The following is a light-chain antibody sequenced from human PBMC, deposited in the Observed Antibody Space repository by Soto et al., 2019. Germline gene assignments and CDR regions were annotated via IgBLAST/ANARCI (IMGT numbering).Light chain of an antibody. J-gene: IGKJ1*01. CDR3: QRSYYSWT. CDR1: QSISSW. CDR2: DAS. V-gene: IGKV1-5*01. Sequence: DIQMTQSPSTLSASVGDRVTITCRASQSISSWLAWYQQKPGKAPKLLIYDASSLESGVPSRFSGSGSGTDFTLTISNLQPEDSATYYCQRSYYSWTFGQGTKV.